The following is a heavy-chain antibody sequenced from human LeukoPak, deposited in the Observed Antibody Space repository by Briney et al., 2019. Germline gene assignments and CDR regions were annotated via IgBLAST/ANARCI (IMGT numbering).Heavy chain of an antibody. CDR2: INPNSGGT. CDR3: ASPISYYYDSSCYYYADYFVY. J-gene: IGHJ4*02. V-gene: IGHV1-2*02. Sequence: ASVKVSCKASGYTFTGYYMHWVRQAPGQGLEWMGWINPNSGGTNYAQKFQGRVTMTRDTSISTAYMELSRLRSDDTAVYYCASPISYYYDSSCYYYADYFVYWGQGTLVTVSS. CDR1: GYTFTGYY. D-gene: IGHD3-22*01.